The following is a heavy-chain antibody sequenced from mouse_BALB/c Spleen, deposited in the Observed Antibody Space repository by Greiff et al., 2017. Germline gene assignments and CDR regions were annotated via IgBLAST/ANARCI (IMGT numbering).Heavy chain of an antibody. Sequence: EVQLKESGPELVKPGASVKISCKTSGYTFTEYTMHWVKQSHGKSLEWIGGINPNNGGTSYNQKFKGKATLTVDKSSSTAYMELRSLTSEDSAVYYCAKVNLLLRAWFAYWGQGTLVTVSA. CDR1: GYTFTEYT. D-gene: IGHD1-1*01. J-gene: IGHJ3*01. CDR2: INPNNGGT. CDR3: AKVNLLLRAWFAY. V-gene: IGHV1-18*01.